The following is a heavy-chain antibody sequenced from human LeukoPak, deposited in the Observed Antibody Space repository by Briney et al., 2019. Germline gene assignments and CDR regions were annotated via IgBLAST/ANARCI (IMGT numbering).Heavy chain of an antibody. CDR1: EFTFSNYD. Sequence: GGSLRLSCAASEFTFSNYDLNWVRQAPGKGLEWLSYISSSGSTIYYADSVKGRFTISRDNAKNSLYLQMNSLRAEDTAVYYCARFRYSSSDLDYWGQGTLVTVSS. D-gene: IGHD6-6*01. CDR2: ISSSGSTI. J-gene: IGHJ4*02. CDR3: ARFRYSSSDLDY. V-gene: IGHV3-48*03.